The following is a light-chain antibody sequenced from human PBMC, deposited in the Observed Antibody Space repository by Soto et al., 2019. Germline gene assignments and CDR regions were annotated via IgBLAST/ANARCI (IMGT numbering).Light chain of an antibody. J-gene: IGKJ3*01. CDR2: GTS. CDR1: QSVSSY. CDR3: QQYGSSPT. Sequence: EIVLTQSPATLSLSPGERATLSCRASQSVSSYLAWYQQKPGQAPRLLIYGTSNRATGIPDRFSGSGSGTDFTLTIGRLEPEDFAVYYCQQYGSSPTFGPGTKVDIK. V-gene: IGKV3-20*01.